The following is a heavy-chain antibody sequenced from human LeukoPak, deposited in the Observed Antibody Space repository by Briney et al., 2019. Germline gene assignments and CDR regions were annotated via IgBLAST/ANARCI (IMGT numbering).Heavy chain of an antibody. CDR1: GYTFTSYY. CDR3: ARDYGSGDYESFYYGMDV. D-gene: IGHD4-17*01. J-gene: IGHJ6*02. CDR2: INPSGGST. V-gene: IGHV1-46*01. Sequence: ASVKVSCKASGYTFTSYYMHWVRPAPGQGLEWMGIINPSGGSTSYAQKFQGRVTMTRDTSTSTVYMELSSLRSEDTAVYYCARDYGSGDYESFYYGMDVWGQGTTVTVSS.